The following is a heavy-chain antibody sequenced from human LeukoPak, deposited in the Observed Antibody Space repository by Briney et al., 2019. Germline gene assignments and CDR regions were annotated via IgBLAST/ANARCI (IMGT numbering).Heavy chain of an antibody. J-gene: IGHJ4*02. CDR2: INPSGGST. CDR3: ARDLTHRRNYDNSGYQIVPAF. V-gene: IGHV1-46*01. D-gene: IGHD3-22*01. Sequence: PEGSVKVSCKASGYTFTSYYMHWVRQAPGQGLEWMGIINPSGGSTSYAQKFQGRVTMTRDTSTSTVYMELSSLRSEDTAVFYCARDLTHRRNYDNSGYQIVPAFWGQGTLVTVSS. CDR1: GYTFTSYY.